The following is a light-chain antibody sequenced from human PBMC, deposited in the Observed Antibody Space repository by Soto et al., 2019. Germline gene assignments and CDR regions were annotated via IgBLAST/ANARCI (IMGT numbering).Light chain of an antibody. CDR1: QSVTKNY. J-gene: IGKJ1*01. Sequence: EIVLTQSPGTLSLSPGEGATLSCRASQSVTKNYLAWYQQRPGQAPRLLIYGASLRATGIPDRFSGSGSGTDFTLTIGRLEPEDFALYYCQQYSASPRTFGPGTKVEIK. CDR3: QQYSASPRT. CDR2: GAS. V-gene: IGKV3-20*01.